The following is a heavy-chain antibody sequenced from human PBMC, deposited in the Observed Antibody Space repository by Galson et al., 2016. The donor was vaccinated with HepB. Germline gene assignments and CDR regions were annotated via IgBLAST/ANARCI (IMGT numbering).Heavy chain of an antibody. CDR3: ARVGDPTVTDFDY. V-gene: IGHV3-48*03. CDR2: ISGSGNSI. J-gene: IGHJ4*02. Sequence: SLRLSCAASGFTFSNNEMNWVRQAPGKGLEWVSYISGSGNSISYADSVKGRFTISGDNAKNSLYLQMNSLRAEDTAVYYCARVGDPTVTDFDYWGQGTLGTVSA. D-gene: IGHD4-17*01. CDR1: GFTFSNNE.